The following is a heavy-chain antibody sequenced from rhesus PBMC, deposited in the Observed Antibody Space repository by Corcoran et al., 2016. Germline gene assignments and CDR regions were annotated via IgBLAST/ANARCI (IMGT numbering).Heavy chain of an antibody. Sequence: QVQLQESGPGVVKPSETLSLTCAVSGGSISDSYRWSWIRQPPGKGLGWIGYIYGSSTSTNYNPSLKSRVHISKDTSKNQFSLKLSSVTAADTAVYYCARDLSYTAAWGYWGQGVLVTVSS. CDR1: GGSISDSYR. J-gene: IGHJ4*01. V-gene: IGHV4S10*01. D-gene: IGHD6-25*01. CDR2: IYGSSTST. CDR3: ARDLSYTAAWGY.